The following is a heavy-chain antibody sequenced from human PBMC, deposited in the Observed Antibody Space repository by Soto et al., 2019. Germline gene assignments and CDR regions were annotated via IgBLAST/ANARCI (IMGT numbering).Heavy chain of an antibody. J-gene: IGHJ4*02. V-gene: IGHV4-59*08. CDR2: IYYSGST. CDR3: ARHLPYCGGDCSSLDY. D-gene: IGHD2-21*02. Sequence: SETLSLTCTVSGGSISSYYWSWIRQPPGKGLEWIGYIYYSGSTNYNPSLKSRVTISVDTSKNQFSLNLSSVTAADTAVYYCARHLPYCGGDCSSLDYWGQGTLVTVS. CDR1: GGSISSYY.